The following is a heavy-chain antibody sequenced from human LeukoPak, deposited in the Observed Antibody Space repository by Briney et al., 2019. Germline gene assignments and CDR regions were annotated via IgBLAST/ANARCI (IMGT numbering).Heavy chain of an antibody. CDR1: GYTFTSYG. Sequence: GASVKVSCKASGYTFTSYGISWVRQAPGQGLEWMGWISAYNGNTNFAQKLQGRVTMTTDTSTSTAYMELRSLRSDDTAVYYCARAGGPITGRLRLGYWGQGTLVTVSS. V-gene: IGHV1-18*01. CDR3: ARAGGPITGRLRLGY. CDR2: ISAYNGNT. D-gene: IGHD1-20*01. J-gene: IGHJ4*02.